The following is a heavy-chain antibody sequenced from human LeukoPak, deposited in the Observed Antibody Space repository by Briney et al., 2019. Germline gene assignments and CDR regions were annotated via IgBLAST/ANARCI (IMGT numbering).Heavy chain of an antibody. V-gene: IGHV1-18*01. CDR3: ARVAIGSWYFDL. CDR1: GYSFTSYG. D-gene: IGHD2-15*01. CDR2: ISVYNGHT. Sequence: GASVKVSCKASGYSFTSYGISWVRQAPGQGLEWMGWISVYNGHTKYAQKLQGRVTLTTDTSTSTAFMDLRSLRSDDTAVYHCARVAIGSWYFDLWGRGTLVTVSS. J-gene: IGHJ2*01.